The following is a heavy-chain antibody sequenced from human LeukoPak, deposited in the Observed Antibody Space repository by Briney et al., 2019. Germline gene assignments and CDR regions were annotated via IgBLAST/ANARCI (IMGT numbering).Heavy chain of an antibody. V-gene: IGHV4-34*01. J-gene: IGHJ4*02. CDR1: GGSFSGYY. CDR3: ARDRSTYYYDSSGPGLNDY. CDR2: INHSGST. Sequence: SETLSLTRAVYGGSFSGYYWSWIRQPPGKGLEWIGEINHSGSTNYNPSLKSRVTISVDTSKNQFSLKLSSVTAADTAVYYCARDRSTYYYDSSGPGLNDYWGQGTLVTVSS. D-gene: IGHD3-22*01.